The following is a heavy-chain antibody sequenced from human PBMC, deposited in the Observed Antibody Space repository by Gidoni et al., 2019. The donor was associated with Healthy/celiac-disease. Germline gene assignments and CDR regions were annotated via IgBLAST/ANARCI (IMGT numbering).Heavy chain of an antibody. CDR1: GGSISIYY. Sequence: QLQLQESGPGLVKPSETLSLTCTVSGGSISIYYWSLIRQPPGKGLAWIGYIYYSWSTNYNPSLKSRVTISVDTYKNQFSLKLSSVTAADTAVYYCEMEYYDILTGYRHFDYWGQGTLVTVSS. D-gene: IGHD3-9*01. V-gene: IGHV4-59*01. CDR3: EMEYYDILTGYRHFDY. CDR2: IYYSWST. J-gene: IGHJ4*02.